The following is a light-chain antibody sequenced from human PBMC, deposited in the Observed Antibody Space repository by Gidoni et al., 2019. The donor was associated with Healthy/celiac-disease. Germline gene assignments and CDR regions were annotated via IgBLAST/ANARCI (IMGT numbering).Light chain of an antibody. V-gene: IGKV3-15*01. J-gene: IGKJ1*01. Sequence: ESVMTQSPATLSVSAGERATLSCRASQSVSINLSWYQQKPGQAPMLLFYVASTRATGIPARFSGSGSGTDFPLNISSLQSEDFAVYYCQQYNKWPRTFGQETKVEIK. CDR2: VAS. CDR1: QSVSIN. CDR3: QQYNKWPRT.